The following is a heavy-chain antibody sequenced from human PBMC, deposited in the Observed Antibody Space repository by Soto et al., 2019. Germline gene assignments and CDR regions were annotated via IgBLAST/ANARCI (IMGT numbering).Heavy chain of an antibody. V-gene: IGHV3-30*18. CDR2: ISYDGSNK. Sequence: XGSLRLSCSASGFTFSSYGMHWVRQAPGKGLEWVAVISYDGSNKYYADSVKGRFTISRDNSKNTLYLQMNSLRAEDTAVYYCAKDYYETSGYYYGMDVWGQGTTVTVSS. D-gene: IGHD3-22*01. J-gene: IGHJ6*02. CDR1: GFTFSSYG. CDR3: AKDYYETSGYYYGMDV.